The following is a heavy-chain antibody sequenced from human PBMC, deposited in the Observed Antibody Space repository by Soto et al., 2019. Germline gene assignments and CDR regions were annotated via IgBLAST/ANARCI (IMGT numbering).Heavy chain of an antibody. CDR1: GGSISSYY. Sequence: SETLSLTCTVSGGSISSYYWSWIRQPAGKGLEWVGRIYTSGSTNYNPSLKSRVTMSVDTSKNQFSLKLSSVTAADTAVYYCARDLMVRGVIYFDYWGQGTLVTVSS. CDR3: ARDLMVRGVIYFDY. D-gene: IGHD3-10*01. J-gene: IGHJ4*02. V-gene: IGHV4-4*07. CDR2: IYTSGST.